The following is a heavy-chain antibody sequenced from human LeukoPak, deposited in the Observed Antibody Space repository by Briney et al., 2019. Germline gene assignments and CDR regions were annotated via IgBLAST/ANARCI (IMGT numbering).Heavy chain of an antibody. CDR2: IYHSGST. V-gene: IGHV4-4*02. J-gene: IGHJ3*02. CDR3: ARDKREPRYAFDI. Sequence: SGTLSLTCAVSGGSISSSNWWSWVRQPPGKGLEWIGEIYHSGSTNYNPSLKSRVTILVDKSKNQFSLKLSSVTAADTAVYYCARDKREPRYAFDIRGQGTMVTVSS. CDR1: GGSISSSNW. D-gene: IGHD1-26*01.